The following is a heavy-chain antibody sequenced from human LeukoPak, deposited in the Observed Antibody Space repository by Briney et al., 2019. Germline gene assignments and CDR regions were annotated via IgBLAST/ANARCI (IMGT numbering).Heavy chain of an antibody. Sequence: EASVKVSCKASGGTFSSYAISWVRQAPGQGLEWMGGIIPIFGTANYAQKFQGRVTITTDESTSTAYMELSSLRSEDTAVYYCARVPFLEWLLYDGNWFDPWGQGTRVTVSS. D-gene: IGHD3-3*01. J-gene: IGHJ5*02. CDR1: GGTFSSYA. V-gene: IGHV1-69*05. CDR3: ARVPFLEWLLYDGNWFDP. CDR2: IIPIFGTA.